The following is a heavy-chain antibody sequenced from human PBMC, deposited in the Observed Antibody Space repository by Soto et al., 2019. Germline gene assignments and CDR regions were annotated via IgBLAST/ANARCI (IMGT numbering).Heavy chain of an antibody. CDR2: IRSKANSYAT. J-gene: IGHJ3*02. D-gene: IGHD3-22*01. V-gene: IGHV3-73*02. Sequence: EVQLAESGGGLVQPGGSLKLSCAASGFTFSGSAMHWVRQASGKGLEWVGRIRSKANSYATAYAASVKGRFTISRDDSKNTAYLQMNSLKTEDTAVYYCTRQNYYDSSGTGAFDIWGQGTMVTVSS. CDR1: GFTFSGSA. CDR3: TRQNYYDSSGTGAFDI.